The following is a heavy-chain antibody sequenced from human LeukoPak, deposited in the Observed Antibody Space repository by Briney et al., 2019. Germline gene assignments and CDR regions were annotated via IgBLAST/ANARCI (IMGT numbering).Heavy chain of an antibody. CDR1: GGPFSGYY. D-gene: IGHD5-18*01. J-gene: IGHJ2*01. CDR2: INHSGST. Sequence: SETLSPTCAVYGGPFSGYYWSWIRQPPGKGLEWIGEINHSGSTNYNPSLKSRVTISVDTSKNQFSLKLSSVTAADTAVYYCARGLVDTAIESWYFDLWGRGTLVTVSS. V-gene: IGHV4-34*01. CDR3: ARGLVDTAIESWYFDL.